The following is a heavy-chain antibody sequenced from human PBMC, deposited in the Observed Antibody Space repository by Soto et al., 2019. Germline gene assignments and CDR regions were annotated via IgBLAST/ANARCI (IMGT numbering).Heavy chain of an antibody. Sequence: SETLSLTCAVYGGSFSGYCWTWIRQPPGTGLEWIGEINNSGRKNYKTYLKSRVNISVDTSKNQFSLKLTSVTAADTAVYYCARRIVDTETFDYWGQGTLVTVSS. V-gene: IGHV4-34*01. J-gene: IGHJ4*02. D-gene: IGHD5-12*01. CDR1: GGSFSGYC. CDR2: INNSGRK. CDR3: ARRIVDTETFDY.